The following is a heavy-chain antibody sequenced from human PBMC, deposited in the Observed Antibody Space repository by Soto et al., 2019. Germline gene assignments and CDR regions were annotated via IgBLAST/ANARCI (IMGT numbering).Heavy chain of an antibody. D-gene: IGHD6-19*01. V-gene: IGHV3-23*01. CDR3: ARKVAGSI. J-gene: IGHJ4*02. CDR2: ISSSGDDS. CDR1: GFTVSSFP. Sequence: EMHLLESGGGLVQPGGSLRLSCAASGFTVSSFPMTWVRQAPGKGLEWVSSISSSGDDSFYADSVKGRFTISRDSSKNMLFLQLSSLRDEDTAVYYCARKVAGSIWGEGTLVTVSS.